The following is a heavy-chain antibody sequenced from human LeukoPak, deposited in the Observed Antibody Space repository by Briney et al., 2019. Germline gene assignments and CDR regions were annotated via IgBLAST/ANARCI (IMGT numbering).Heavy chain of an antibody. Sequence: ASVKVSCKASGYTFTSYAMNWVRQAPGQGLEWMGWINTNTGNPTYAQGFTGRFVFSLDTSVSTAYLQISSLKAEDTAVYYCARARGYYDYVWGSYRFQDFDYWGQGTLVTVSS. D-gene: IGHD3-16*02. CDR1: GYTFTSYA. CDR2: INTNTGNP. J-gene: IGHJ4*02. CDR3: ARARGYYDYVWGSYRFQDFDY. V-gene: IGHV7-4-1*02.